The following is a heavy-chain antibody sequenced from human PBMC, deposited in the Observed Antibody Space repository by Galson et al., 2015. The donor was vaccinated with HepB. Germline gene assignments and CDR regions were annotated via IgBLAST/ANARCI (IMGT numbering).Heavy chain of an antibody. Sequence: SLRLSCAASGFTFSTYAMSWVRQAPGKGLEWVSTISASGGSTYYADSVKGRFTISRDNSKNTLYPQMNSLRAEDTAVYYCAKPGGGPNREFDYWGQGTLVTVPS. CDR3: AKPGGGPNREFDY. CDR1: GFTFSTYA. CDR2: ISASGGST. J-gene: IGHJ4*02. V-gene: IGHV3-23*01. D-gene: IGHD2-8*02.